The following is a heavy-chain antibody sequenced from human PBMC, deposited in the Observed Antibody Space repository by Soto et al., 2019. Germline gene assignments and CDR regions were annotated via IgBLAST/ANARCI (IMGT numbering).Heavy chain of an antibody. J-gene: IGHJ6*02. Sequence: PGGSLRLSCAASGFTFSSYWMSWVRQAPGKGLEWVANIKQDGSEKYYVDSVKGRFTISRDNAKNSLYLQMNSLRAEDTAVYYCARADGYDFWSGYYKYYYYYGMDVWGQGTTVTVSS. D-gene: IGHD3-3*01. CDR1: GFTFSSYW. CDR2: IKQDGSEK. CDR3: ARADGYDFWSGYYKYYYYYGMDV. V-gene: IGHV3-7*01.